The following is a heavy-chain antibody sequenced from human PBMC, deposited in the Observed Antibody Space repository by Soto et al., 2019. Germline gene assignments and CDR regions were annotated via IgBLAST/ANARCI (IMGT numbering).Heavy chain of an antibody. CDR3: APMGYYDSSGLDY. D-gene: IGHD3-22*01. Sequence: PSETLSLTCAVYGGSFSGYYWSWIRQPPGKELEWNGEINHSGSTNYNPSLKCRVTISVDTSKNQFSLKLSSVTASYSAVYYCAPMGYYDSSGLDYWGQGTLVTVSS. CDR1: GGSFSGYY. V-gene: IGHV4-34*01. CDR2: INHSGST. J-gene: IGHJ4*02.